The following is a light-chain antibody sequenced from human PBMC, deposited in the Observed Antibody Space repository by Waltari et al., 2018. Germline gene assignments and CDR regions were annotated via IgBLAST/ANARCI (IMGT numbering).Light chain of an antibody. J-gene: IGKJ2*01. V-gene: IGKV1-39*02. CDR1: QSISSY. CDR2: AAS. CDR3: QLYNSYVMYT. Sequence: DIQMTQSPSSLSASVGDRVTITCRASQSISSYLNWYQQKPGKAPKLLIYAASSLQSGVPSRFAGSGSGTEFTLTISSLQPDDFGTYYCQLYNSYVMYTFGQGTKLDIK.